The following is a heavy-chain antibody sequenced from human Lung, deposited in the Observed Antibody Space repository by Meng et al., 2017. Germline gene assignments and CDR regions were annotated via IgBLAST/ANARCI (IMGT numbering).Heavy chain of an antibody. Sequence: QVALQDSGPGLVKPSPTLSLTCTVSGGSISSSNYYWSRIRQPPGKGLEWSGHIYNSGSTYYNPSLKSRITISVDTSKNQFSLKLSSVTAADTAVYYCARGQKGYFDLWGRGTLVTVSS. CDR1: GGSISSSNYY. CDR3: ARGQKGYFDL. V-gene: IGHV4-30-4*01. CDR2: IYNSGST. J-gene: IGHJ2*01.